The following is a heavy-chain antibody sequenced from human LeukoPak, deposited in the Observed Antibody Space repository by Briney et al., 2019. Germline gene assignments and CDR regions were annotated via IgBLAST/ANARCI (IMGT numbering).Heavy chain of an antibody. CDR3: ARDYCSGGSCYSAGAFDI. Sequence: ASVKVSCKASRYTFTGYYMHWVRQAPGQGLEWMGWINPNSGGTNYAQKFQGRVTMTRDTSISTAYMELSRLGSDDTAVYYCARDYCSGGSCYSAGAFDIWGQGTMVTVSS. D-gene: IGHD2-15*01. V-gene: IGHV1-2*02. J-gene: IGHJ3*02. CDR2: INPNSGGT. CDR1: RYTFTGYY.